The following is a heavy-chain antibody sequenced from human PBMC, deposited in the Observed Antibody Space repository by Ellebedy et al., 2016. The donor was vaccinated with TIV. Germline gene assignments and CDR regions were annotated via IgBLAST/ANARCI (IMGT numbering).Heavy chain of an antibody. CDR3: ARGRGGTYSIPFDY. Sequence: SETLSLXFAVYGASFSHYYWTWIRQPPGKGLEWIGEINHRGSTNYNPSLKSRVTISVHTSQNQFSLKLNSVTAADTAVYYCARGRGGTYSIPFDYWGQGTLVAVSS. CDR2: INHRGST. D-gene: IGHD1-26*01. V-gene: IGHV4-34*01. CDR1: GASFSHYY. J-gene: IGHJ4*02.